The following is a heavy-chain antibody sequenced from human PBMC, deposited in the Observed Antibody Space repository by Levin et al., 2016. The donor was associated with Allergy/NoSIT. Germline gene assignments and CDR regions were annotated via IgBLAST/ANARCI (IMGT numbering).Heavy chain of an antibody. CDR2: IYYSGST. V-gene: IGHV4-39*07. CDR3: ARVTSGWYYFDY. D-gene: IGHD6-19*01. J-gene: IGHJ4*02. Sequence: SETLSLTCTVSGGSISSSSYYWGWIRQPPGKGLEWIGSIYYSGSTYYNPSLKSRVTMSVDTSKNQFSLKLSSVTAADTAVYYCARVTSGWYYFDYWGQGTLVTVSS. CDR1: GGSISSSSYY.